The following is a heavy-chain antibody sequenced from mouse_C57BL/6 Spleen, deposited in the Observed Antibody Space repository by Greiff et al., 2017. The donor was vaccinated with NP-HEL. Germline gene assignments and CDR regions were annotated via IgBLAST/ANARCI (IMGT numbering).Heavy chain of an antibody. CDR1: GYSFTGYY. D-gene: IGHD3-1*01. J-gene: IGHJ2*01. Sequence: VQLKQSGPELVKPGASVKISCKASGYSFTGYYMNWVKQSPEKSLEWIGEINPSTGGTTYNQKFKAKATLTVDKSSSTAYMQLKSLTSEDSAVYYCARGYADYWGQGTTLTVSS. CDR3: ARGYADY. V-gene: IGHV1-42*01. CDR2: INPSTGGT.